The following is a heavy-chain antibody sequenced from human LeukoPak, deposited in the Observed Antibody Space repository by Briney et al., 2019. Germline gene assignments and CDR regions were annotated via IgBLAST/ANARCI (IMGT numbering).Heavy chain of an antibody. CDR2: ISGSGGST. Sequence: GGSLRLSCAASGFTFSSYAMSWVRQAPGKGLEWVSAISGSGGSTYYADSVKGRFTISRDNSKNTLYLQMNSLRAEDTAVYYCAKDNDFWSGYYAPRDRGLDYWGQGTLVTVSS. D-gene: IGHD3-3*01. CDR1: GFTFSSYA. V-gene: IGHV3-23*01. CDR3: AKDNDFWSGYYAPRDRGLDY. J-gene: IGHJ4*02.